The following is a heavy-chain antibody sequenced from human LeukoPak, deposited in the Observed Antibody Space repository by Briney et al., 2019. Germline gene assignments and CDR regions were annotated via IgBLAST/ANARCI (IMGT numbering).Heavy chain of an antibody. CDR2: MWDDGTNE. Sequence: GRSLRLSCAASGFTFDDYAMHWVRQAPGKGLEWVAVMWDDGTNEYYVESVKGRFTISRDNGKRTLYLQMNSLRAEDTAVYYCASSMVTGINFDYWGQGTLVTVSS. J-gene: IGHJ4*02. CDR3: ASSMVTGINFDY. D-gene: IGHD5-18*01. CDR1: GFTFDDYA. V-gene: IGHV3-33*08.